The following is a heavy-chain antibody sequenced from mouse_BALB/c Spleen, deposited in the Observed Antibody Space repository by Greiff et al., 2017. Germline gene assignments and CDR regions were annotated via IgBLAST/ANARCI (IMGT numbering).Heavy chain of an antibody. V-gene: IGHV1-4*02. CDR2: INPSSGYT. CDR1: GYTFTSYT. CDR3: ARSGYRYDWFAY. J-gene: IGHJ3*01. D-gene: IGHD2-14*01. Sequence: VHLVESAAELARPGASVKMSCKASGYTFTSYTMHWVKQRPGQGLEWIGYINPSSGYTEYNQKFKDKTTLTADKSSSTAYMQLSSLTSEDSAVYYCARSGYRYDWFAYWGQGTLVTVSA.